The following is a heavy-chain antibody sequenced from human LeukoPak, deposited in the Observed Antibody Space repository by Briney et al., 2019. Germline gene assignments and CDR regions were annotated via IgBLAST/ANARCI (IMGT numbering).Heavy chain of an antibody. CDR1: GFTFSSYG. Sequence: GGSLRLSCATSGFTFSSYGMTWVRQAPGKGLEWVSAISGSGGSTYYADSVKGRFTISRDNSKNTLYLQMNSLRAEDTAVYYCAKGYGDYVDYWGQGTLVTVSS. J-gene: IGHJ4*02. D-gene: IGHD4-17*01. CDR2: ISGSGGST. V-gene: IGHV3-23*01. CDR3: AKGYGDYVDY.